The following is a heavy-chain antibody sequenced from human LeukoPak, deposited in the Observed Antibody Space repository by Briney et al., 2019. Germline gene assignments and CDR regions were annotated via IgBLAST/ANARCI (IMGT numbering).Heavy chain of an antibody. Sequence: KPSETLSLTCAVSGGSISSTSYYWSWIRQPPGKGLEWIGYIYYSGSTNYNPSLKSRVTISVDTSKNQFSLKLSSVTAADTAVYYCVRAYYDFWSGHPFDYWGQGTLVTVSS. CDR2: IYYSGST. V-gene: IGHV4-61*01. CDR3: VRAYYDFWSGHPFDY. D-gene: IGHD3-3*01. CDR1: GGSISSTSYY. J-gene: IGHJ4*02.